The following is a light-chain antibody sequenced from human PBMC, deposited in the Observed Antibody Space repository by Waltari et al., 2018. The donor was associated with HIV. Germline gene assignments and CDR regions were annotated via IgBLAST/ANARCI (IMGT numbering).Light chain of an antibody. CDR2: GAS. J-gene: IGKJ4*01. Sequence: DILLTHSPATLSVSPGVRGTLSCRASQSVGLNLAWYQQRPGQPPRLLVYGASTRASDVSTRFSASGSGTEFSLTITSVRSEDFATYFCQQYDVWPLTFGGGTNVDLK. CDR1: QSVGLN. CDR3: QQYDVWPLT. V-gene: IGKV3-15*01.